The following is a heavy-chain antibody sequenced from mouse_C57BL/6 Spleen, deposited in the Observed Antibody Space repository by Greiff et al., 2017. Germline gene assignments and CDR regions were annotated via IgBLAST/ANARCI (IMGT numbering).Heavy chain of an antibody. J-gene: IGHJ2*01. CDR3: TRGSYYYYGSLFDY. D-gene: IGHD1-1*01. V-gene: IGHV14-4*01. CDR2: IDPENGDT. Sequence: VQLQQSGAELVRPGASVKLSCTASGFNIKDDYMHWVKQRPEQGLEWIGWIDPENGDTEYASKFQGKATITADTSSNTAYLQLSSLTSEDTAVYYCTRGSYYYYGSLFDYWGQGTTLTVSS. CDR1: GFNIKDDY.